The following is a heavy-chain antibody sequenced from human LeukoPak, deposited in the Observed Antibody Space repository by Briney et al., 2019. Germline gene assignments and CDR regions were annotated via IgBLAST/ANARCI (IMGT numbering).Heavy chain of an antibody. Sequence: ASVKVSCKVSGYTLTSYYMHWVRQAPGQGLEWMGWINPYTGGTNYAQKFQGRVTMPRDSSISTAYMELSSLTSDDTAVYYCARERGVQLERKLDHWGQGTLVTVSS. J-gene: IGHJ4*02. CDR2: INPYTGGT. V-gene: IGHV1-2*02. CDR3: ARERGVQLERKLDH. CDR1: GYTLTSYY. D-gene: IGHD1-1*01.